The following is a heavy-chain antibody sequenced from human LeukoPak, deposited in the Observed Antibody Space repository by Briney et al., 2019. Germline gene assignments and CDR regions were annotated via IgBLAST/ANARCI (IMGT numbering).Heavy chain of an antibody. Sequence: SETLSLTCTVSGGSISSSSYYWGWIRQPPGKGLEWIGSIYYSGSTYYNPSLKSRVTISVDTSKNQFSLKLSSVTAADTAVYYCARPTPPAIAAAGILYWGQGTLVTVSS. V-gene: IGHV4-39*01. D-gene: IGHD6-13*01. CDR3: ARPTPPAIAAAGILY. CDR1: GGSISSSSYY. J-gene: IGHJ1*01. CDR2: IYYSGST.